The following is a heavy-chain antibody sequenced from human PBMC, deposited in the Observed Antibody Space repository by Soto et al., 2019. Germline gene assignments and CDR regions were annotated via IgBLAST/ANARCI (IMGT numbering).Heavy chain of an antibody. CDR2: IYYSGST. Sequence: QVQLQESGPGLVKPSETLSLTCTVSGGSISSYYWSWNRQPPGKGLEWIGYIYYSGSTNYNPSLKSRVTISVDTSKNQFSLKLSSATAADTAVYYCARALPRYSSSWYYFDYWGRGTLVTVSS. J-gene: IGHJ4*02. CDR1: GGSISSYY. CDR3: ARALPRYSSSWYYFDY. V-gene: IGHV4-59*01. D-gene: IGHD6-13*01.